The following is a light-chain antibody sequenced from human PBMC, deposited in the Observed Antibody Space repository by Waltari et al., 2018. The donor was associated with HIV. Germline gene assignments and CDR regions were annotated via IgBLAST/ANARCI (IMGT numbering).Light chain of an antibody. V-gene: IGLV3-21*02. J-gene: IGLJ3*02. CDR1: TVGGKN. CDR3: QVWDSSSDDWV. Sequence: SHVLPQPPSVSVAPGQTASMTCGGDTVGGKNVHWYQVKPAQAPGLLVYDNIDRPSGIPERISGCKSGNTAALTISRVEAGDEADYYRQVWDSSSDDWVVGGGTELTVL. CDR2: DNI.